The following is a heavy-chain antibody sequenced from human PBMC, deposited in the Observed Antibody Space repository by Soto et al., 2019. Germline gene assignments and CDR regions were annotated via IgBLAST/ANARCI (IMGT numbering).Heavy chain of an antibody. J-gene: IGHJ4*02. CDR2: ISCCGGSA. D-gene: IGHD6-19*01. CDR3: AKADGQQWLIPHLDN. V-gene: IGHV3-23*01. CDR1: GFNFKKFA. Sequence: VGSLRLSCVASGFNFKKFAMAWVRQAAGEGLEWVSGISCCGGSASYADSVKGRFSIARDDSKNTVSLQLNSLRVEDTAQYYCAKADGQQWLIPHLDNWGQGTLVTVSS.